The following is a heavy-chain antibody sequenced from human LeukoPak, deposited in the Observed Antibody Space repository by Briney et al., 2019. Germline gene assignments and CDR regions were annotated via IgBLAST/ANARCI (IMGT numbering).Heavy chain of an antibody. V-gene: IGHV1-18*01. CDR3: ARDLRVVVAATPPHWFDP. CDR1: GYTFTDYD. D-gene: IGHD2-15*01. Sequence: ASVRVSCKTSGYTFTDYDITWVRQAPGQGLEWMGRVSPYNGNTYYSQRFQDRVTITKDTSTGTAYMDLRNLRTDDTAVYYCARDLRVVVAATPPHWFDPWGQGTLVTVSS. CDR2: VSPYNGNT. J-gene: IGHJ5*02.